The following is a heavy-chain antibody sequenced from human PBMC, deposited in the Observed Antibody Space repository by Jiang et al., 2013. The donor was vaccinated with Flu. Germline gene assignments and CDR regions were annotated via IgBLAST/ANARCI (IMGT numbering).Heavy chain of an antibody. CDR1: GGSFRSSSHY. CDR3: VREGAMKAFYAFDI. Sequence: LLKPSETLSLNCSISGGSFRSSSHYWGWIRQAPGRGLEWIGSMYYSGTTHYNPSLESRVTTSLDTSNNQFSLKLNSVTPADTAIYYCVREGAMKAFYAFDIWGQGTLVTVSS. V-gene: IGHV4-39*07. D-gene: IGHD3-16*01. CDR2: MYYSGTT. J-gene: IGHJ3*02.